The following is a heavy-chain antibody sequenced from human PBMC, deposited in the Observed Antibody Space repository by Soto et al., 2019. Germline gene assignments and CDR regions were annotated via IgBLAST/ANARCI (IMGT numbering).Heavy chain of an antibody. CDR3: ARDGSDCGGDCYSLSTFWYFDL. J-gene: IGHJ2*01. CDR1: GGSFSGYY. V-gene: IGHV4-34*01. CDR2: INNSGST. Sequence: QVQLQQWGAGLLKPSETLSLTCAVYGGSFSGYYWSWIRQPPGKGLEWIGEINNSGSTNYNPSLKSRVTLSVDTSTDQFSLKLSSVTAADTAVYYCARDGSDCGGDCYSLSTFWYFDLWGRGTLVTVSS. D-gene: IGHD2-21*02.